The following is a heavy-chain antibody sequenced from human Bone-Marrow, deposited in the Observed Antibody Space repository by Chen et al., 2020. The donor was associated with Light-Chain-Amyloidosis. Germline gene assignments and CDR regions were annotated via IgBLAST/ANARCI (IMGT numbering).Heavy chain of an antibody. D-gene: IGHD4-17*01. CDR2: ISSSGSTI. V-gene: IGHV3-11*01. CDR1: GFTFSDYY. CDR3: ARVMTTVTTCLDY. Sequence: GGSLRLSCAASGFTFSDYYMSWIRQAPGKGLEWVSYISSSGSTIYYADSVKGRFTISRDNAKNSLYLQMNSLRAEDTAVYYCARVMTTVTTCLDYWGQGTLVTVSS. J-gene: IGHJ4*02.